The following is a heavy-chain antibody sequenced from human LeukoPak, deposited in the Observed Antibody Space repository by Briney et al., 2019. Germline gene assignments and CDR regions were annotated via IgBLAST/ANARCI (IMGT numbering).Heavy chain of an antibody. J-gene: IGHJ5*02. D-gene: IGHD6-6*01. CDR2: ISWNSGSI. Sequence: PGRSLRLSCAASGFTFDDYAMHWVRQAPGKGLECVSGISWNSGSIGYADSVKGRFTISRDNAKNSLYLQMNSLRAEDTALYYCAKGYSSSAWFDPWGQGTLVTVSS. CDR3: AKGYSSSAWFDP. CDR1: GFTFDDYA. V-gene: IGHV3-9*01.